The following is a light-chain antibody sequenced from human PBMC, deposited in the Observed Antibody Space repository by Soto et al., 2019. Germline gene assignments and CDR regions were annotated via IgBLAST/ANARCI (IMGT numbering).Light chain of an antibody. J-gene: IGKJ5*01. CDR2: DTY. V-gene: IGKV3-15*01. Sequence: EIVLTQSPASRSGSPVEIASLSFRASQSVRSKVAWYQQKPGQAPSLVIYDTYIRATGIPARFSGSGFGTEFTLTISSLQPEDFAVYYCEQYNNWFSITFGQGTRLEIK. CDR3: EQYNNWFSIT. CDR1: QSVRSK.